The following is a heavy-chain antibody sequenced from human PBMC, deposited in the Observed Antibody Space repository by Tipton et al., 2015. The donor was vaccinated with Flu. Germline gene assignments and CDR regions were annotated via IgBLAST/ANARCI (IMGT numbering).Heavy chain of an antibody. CDR3: ARDKSEVPGVLSN. V-gene: IGHV4-59*01. D-gene: IGHD2-8*01. Sequence: TLSLTCTVSGGSISSYYWSWIRQPPGKGLEWIGHRYYSGTTNYNPSLKSRVTISVDTSKNHFSLKLSSVTAADTAVYYCARDKSEVPGVLSNWGRGTLVTVSS. CDR1: GGSISSYY. J-gene: IGHJ1*01. CDR2: RYYSGTT.